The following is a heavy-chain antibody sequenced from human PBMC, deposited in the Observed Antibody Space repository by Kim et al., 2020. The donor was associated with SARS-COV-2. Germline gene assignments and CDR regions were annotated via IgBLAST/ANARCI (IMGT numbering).Heavy chain of an antibody. D-gene: IGHD2-21*02. CDR3: AKLLGHCGGDCYDAFDI. Sequence: VKGRFTISRDNSKNTLYLQMNSLRAEDTAVYYCAKLLGHCGGDCYDAFDIWGQGTMVTVSS. J-gene: IGHJ3*02. V-gene: IGHV3-23*01.